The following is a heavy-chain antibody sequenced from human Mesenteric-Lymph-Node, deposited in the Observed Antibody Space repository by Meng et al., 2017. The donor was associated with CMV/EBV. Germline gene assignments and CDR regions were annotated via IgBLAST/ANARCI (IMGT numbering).Heavy chain of an antibody. D-gene: IGHD2-21*02. CDR2: VYFRGGT. CDR1: GASVASSDYY. Sequence: SETLSLTCTVSGASVASSDYYWGWVRQSPGKGLEWIGNVYFRGGTYYNPYLKSRASISIDRSKNQFSLNLIAVTAADTAVYYCGLPIASTAYFDRWAPGALVTVSS. J-gene: IGHJ4*01. CDR3: GLPIASTAYFDR. V-gene: IGHV4-39*01.